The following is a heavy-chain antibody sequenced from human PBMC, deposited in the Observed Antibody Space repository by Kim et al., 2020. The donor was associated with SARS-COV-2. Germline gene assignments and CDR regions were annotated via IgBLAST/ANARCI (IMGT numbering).Heavy chain of an antibody. CDR3: ARGPGEWEPLPSDY. D-gene: IGHD1-26*01. J-gene: IGHJ4*02. CDR1: GESFSSYY. Sequence: SETLSLTCAVYGESFSSYYWTWIRQPPGKGLEWIGEINHSGSTSCNPSLKSRITISVDTSKNQFSLNLSSVTAADTAVYYCARGPGEWEPLPSDYWGQGNLVTVSS. CDR2: INHSGST. V-gene: IGHV4-34*01.